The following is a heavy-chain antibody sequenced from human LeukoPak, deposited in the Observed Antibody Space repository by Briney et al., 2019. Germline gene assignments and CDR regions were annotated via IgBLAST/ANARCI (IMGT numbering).Heavy chain of an antibody. CDR1: RFTFSSYT. D-gene: IGHD6-19*01. CDR3: AKVRGIAVAGTEDY. J-gene: IGHJ4*02. V-gene: IGHV3-30-3*01. Sequence: PGGSLRLSCAASRFTFSSYTMHWVRQAPGKGLEWVAVISYDGSNKYYADSVKGRFTISRDNSKNTLYLQMNSLRAEDTAVYYCAKVRGIAVAGTEDYWGQGTLVTVSS. CDR2: ISYDGSNK.